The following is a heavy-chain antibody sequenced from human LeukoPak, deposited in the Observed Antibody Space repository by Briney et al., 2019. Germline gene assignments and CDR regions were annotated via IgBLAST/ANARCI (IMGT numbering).Heavy chain of an antibody. V-gene: IGHV3-21*01. CDR3: ARDRHDDGMDV. CDR1: GYTFSSYS. Sequence: PGGSLRLSCTASGYTFSSYSMTWVRQAPGKGLEWVSSISSSSSYIYYADSVKGRFTISRDNAKNSLYLQMNSLRAEDTAVYYCARDRHDDGMDVWGQGTTVTVSS. CDR2: ISSSSSYI. D-gene: IGHD3-16*01. J-gene: IGHJ6*02.